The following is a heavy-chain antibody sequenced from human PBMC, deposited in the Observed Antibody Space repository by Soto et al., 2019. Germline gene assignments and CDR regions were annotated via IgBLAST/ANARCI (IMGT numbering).Heavy chain of an antibody. J-gene: IGHJ6*02. CDR1: GGSISSGGYY. D-gene: IGHD4-17*01. CDR3: AVRGGTVTTEGYYYYGMDV. Sequence: SETLSLTCTVSGGSISSGGYYWSWIRQHPGKGLEWLGYIYYSGSTYYNSSLKSRVTISVDTSKNQFSLKLSSVTAADTAVYYCAVRGGTVTTEGYYYYGMDVWGQGTTVTVSS. CDR2: IYYSGST. V-gene: IGHV4-31*03.